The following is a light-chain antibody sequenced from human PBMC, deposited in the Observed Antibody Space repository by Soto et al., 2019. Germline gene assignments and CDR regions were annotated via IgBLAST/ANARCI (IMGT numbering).Light chain of an antibody. CDR2: AAS. V-gene: IGKV1-8*01. Sequence: AIRMTQSPSSFSASTGDRVTITCRASQSISSYLAWYQQKPGKAPKLLIYAASTLQTGVPSRFSGSGSGTDFTLTIDCLQSEDFATYYCQHYYSYPPWSFGQGTKVEIK. J-gene: IGKJ1*01. CDR3: QHYYSYPPWS. CDR1: QSISSY.